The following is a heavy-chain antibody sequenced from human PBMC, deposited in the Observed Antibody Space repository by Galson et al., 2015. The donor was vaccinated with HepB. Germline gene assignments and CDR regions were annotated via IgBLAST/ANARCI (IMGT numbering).Heavy chain of an antibody. D-gene: IGHD6-19*01. CDR2: ISFDGNNK. J-gene: IGHJ4*02. CDR3: AKDYGHSSGWYLGY. V-gene: IGHV3-30*18. CDR1: GFTFSNYG. Sequence: SLRLSCAASGFTFSNYGMHWVRQAPGKGLEWVAVISFDGNNKYYADSVKGRFTISRDNSKNTLYLQMNSLRAEDTAVYYCAKDYGHSSGWYLGYWGQGTLVTVSS.